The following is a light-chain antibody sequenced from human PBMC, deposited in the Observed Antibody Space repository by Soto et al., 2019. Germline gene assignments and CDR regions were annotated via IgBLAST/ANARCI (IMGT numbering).Light chain of an antibody. Sequence: QSALTQPRSVSGSPGQSVTISCTGTSSDVGGYNYVSWYQQHPGKAPKLVVFNVSARPSGVPDRFSGSKSGNTASLTISGLQAEDEADYYCAAWDDSLSGPLFGGGTKLTVL. CDR3: AAWDDSLSGPL. CDR1: SSDVGGYNY. V-gene: IGLV2-11*01. CDR2: NVS. J-gene: IGLJ2*01.